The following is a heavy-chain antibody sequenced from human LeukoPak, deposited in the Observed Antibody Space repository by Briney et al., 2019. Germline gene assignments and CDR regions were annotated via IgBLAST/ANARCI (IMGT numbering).Heavy chain of an antibody. CDR2: IPHSGGT. V-gene: IGHV4-4*02. J-gene: IGHJ6*04. D-gene: IGHD4-17*01. CDR3: ARATDGDYGHLNYYYGMDV. CDR1: GDSITSSNL. Sequence: SETLYLTCAVSGDSITSSNLCSGVRQPPGRGLEWIGEIPHSGGTNYTPSLKSRVTISVDKSKNQFSLKLSSVTAADTAVYYCARATDGDYGHLNYYYGMDVWGKGTTVTVSS.